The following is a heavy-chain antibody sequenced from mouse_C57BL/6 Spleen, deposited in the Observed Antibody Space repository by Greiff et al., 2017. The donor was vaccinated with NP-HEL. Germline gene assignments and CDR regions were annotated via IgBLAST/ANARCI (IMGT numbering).Heavy chain of an antibody. V-gene: IGHV1-54*01. D-gene: IGHD2-4*01. CDR1: GYAFTNYL. Sequence: VQLQQSGAELVRPGTSVKVSCKASGYAFTNYLIEWVKQRPGQGLEWIGVINPGSGGTNYNEKFKGKATLTADKSSSTAYTQLSSLTSEDSAVYFCARSGDYDDFYAMDYWGQGTSVTVSS. CDR3: ARSGDYDDFYAMDY. J-gene: IGHJ4*01. CDR2: INPGSGGT.